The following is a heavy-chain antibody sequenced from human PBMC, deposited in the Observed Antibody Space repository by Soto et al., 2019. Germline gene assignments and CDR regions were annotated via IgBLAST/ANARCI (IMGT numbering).Heavy chain of an antibody. CDR1: GGTFSSYA. J-gene: IGHJ6*02. CDR3: ASGGGGRAYPHPYYYYGMDV. D-gene: IGHD3-16*01. Sequence: QVQLVQSGAEVKKPGSSVKVSCKASGGTFSSYAISWVRQAPGQGLEWMGGIIPIFGTANYAQKFQGRVTITADESTSTAYMELSSLRSEDTAVYYCASGGGGRAYPHPYYYYGMDVWGQGTTVTVSS. CDR2: IIPIFGTA. V-gene: IGHV1-69*01.